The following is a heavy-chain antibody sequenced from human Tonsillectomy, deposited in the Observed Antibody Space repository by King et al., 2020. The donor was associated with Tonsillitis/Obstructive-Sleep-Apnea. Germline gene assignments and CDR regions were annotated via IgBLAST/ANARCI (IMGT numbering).Heavy chain of an antibody. CDR1: GFSLSTSGVG. Sequence: ITLKESGPTLVKTTQTLTLTCTFSGFSLSTSGVGVGWVRQPPGKALEWLAPIYWDDDKRYSPSLKSRLTITKDTSKNQVVLTMNTMDPVDTATYYCAHTPKSIYDFWSGYDYYYYYMDVWGKGTTVTVSS. J-gene: IGHJ6*03. CDR3: AHTPKSIYDFWSGYDYYYYYMDV. D-gene: IGHD3-3*01. CDR2: IYWDDDK. V-gene: IGHV2-5*02.